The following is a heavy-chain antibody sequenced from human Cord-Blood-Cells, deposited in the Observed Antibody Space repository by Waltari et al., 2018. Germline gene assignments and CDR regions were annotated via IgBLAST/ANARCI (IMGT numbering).Heavy chain of an antibody. CDR2: ISSSIRYI. Sequence: EVQYLYSREGLVTSVGSLCATCAPSGSPVSGLTMHCVYKTRWKGLDWVSSISSSIRYIYYADSVKGRFTIARDNAKNSLYLQMNSRRAEDTAVYYCARVVGYCTNGVCYAFDIWGQGTMVTVSS. J-gene: IGHJ3*02. CDR1: GSPVSGLT. D-gene: IGHD2-8*01. V-gene: IGHV3-21*01. CDR3: ARVVGYCTNGVCYAFDI.